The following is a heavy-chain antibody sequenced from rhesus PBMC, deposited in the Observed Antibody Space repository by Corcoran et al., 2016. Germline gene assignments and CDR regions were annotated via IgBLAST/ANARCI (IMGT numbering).Heavy chain of an antibody. CDR3: SRDDYRSS. CDR2: IMHLGKTV. CDR1: GFPFGVYA. J-gene: IGHJ4*01. V-gene: IGHV3-183*02. Sequence: DVQLVESGGGLVQPGGSVRLAGEASGFPFGVYAMHWVPPAPGKELELVPTIMHLGKTVDYADSVKGRFPVSRDNAKNSLSLQMNSLRAEDTAVYYCSRDDYRSSWGQGVLITVSS. D-gene: IGHD4-29*01.